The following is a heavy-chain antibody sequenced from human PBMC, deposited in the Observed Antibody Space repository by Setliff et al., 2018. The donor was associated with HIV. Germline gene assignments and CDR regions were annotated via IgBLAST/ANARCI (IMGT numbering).Heavy chain of an antibody. V-gene: IGHV3-30*04. CDR3: ARVRSPFYFHYMDV. CDR2: VSYGGTNT. CDR1: GFTFSSYA. J-gene: IGHJ6*03. Sequence: GGSLRLSCAASGFTFSSYAMHWVRQAPGKGLEWVAVVSYGGTNTYYADSVKGRFIISRDDSESTLFLQMNSLRAEDTAVYYCARVRSPFYFHYMDVWGKGTTVTVSS.